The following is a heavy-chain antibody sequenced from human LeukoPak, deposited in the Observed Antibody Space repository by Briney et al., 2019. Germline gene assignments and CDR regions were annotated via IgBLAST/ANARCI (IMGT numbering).Heavy chain of an antibody. Sequence: GGSLRLSCAASGFAFSSYWMDWVRQAPGKGPEWVANLKHDGIEKYLVDSVKGRFAISRDNAKNLLYLQMDNLRVEDTAVYYCAREGMFRGVPDAFDMWGQGTMVTVSS. V-gene: IGHV3-7*01. CDR3: AREGMFRGVPDAFDM. J-gene: IGHJ3*02. CDR1: GFAFSSYW. D-gene: IGHD3-10*01. CDR2: LKHDGIEK.